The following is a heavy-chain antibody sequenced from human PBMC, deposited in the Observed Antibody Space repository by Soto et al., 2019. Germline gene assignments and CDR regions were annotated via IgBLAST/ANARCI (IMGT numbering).Heavy chain of an antibody. CDR1: GFTFSSYA. Sequence: EVQLLESGGGLVQPGGSLRLSCAASGFTFSSYAMSWVRQALGKGLEWVSSISGSGDNTYYADSVKGRFTISRDNSKNTLYLQMNSLRAEDTAVYFCAKDLKNYYDSSGYHDVFDIWGQGTMVTVSS. V-gene: IGHV3-23*01. J-gene: IGHJ3*02. CDR2: ISGSGDNT. CDR3: AKDLKNYYDSSGYHDVFDI. D-gene: IGHD3-22*01.